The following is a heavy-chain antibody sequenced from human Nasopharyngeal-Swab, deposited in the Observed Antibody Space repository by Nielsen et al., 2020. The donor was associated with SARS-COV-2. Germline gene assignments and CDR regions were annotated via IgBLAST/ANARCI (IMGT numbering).Heavy chain of an antibody. V-gene: IGHV6-1*01. J-gene: IGHJ6*03. CDR3: ARARRTDIVVVPAAPRGYYMDV. D-gene: IGHD2-2*01. CDR2: TYYRSKWYN. CDR1: GDSVSSNSAA. Sequence: QTPSLTSAISGDSVSSNSAAWNWIRQAPPRGLEWLGRTYYRSKWYNDYAVSVKSRITINPDTSKNQFSLQLNSVTPEDTAVYYCARARRTDIVVVPAAPRGYYMDVWGKGTTVTVSS.